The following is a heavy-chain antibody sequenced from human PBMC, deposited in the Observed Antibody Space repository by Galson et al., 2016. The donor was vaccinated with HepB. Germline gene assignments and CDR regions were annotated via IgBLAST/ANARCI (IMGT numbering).Heavy chain of an antibody. CDR3: TNYCGASSCYSGHVY. CDR2: ISGSGGRT. CDR1: GISVSSYV. J-gene: IGHJ4*02. D-gene: IGHD2-15*01. V-gene: IGHV3-23*01. Sequence: SLRLSCAASGISVSSYVMTWVRQAPGKGLEWVSAISGSGGRTYYAGSVKGRFTISTDNSKNTLYLQMNSLRAEDTALYYCTNYCGASSCYSGHVYWGQGTLVTVSS.